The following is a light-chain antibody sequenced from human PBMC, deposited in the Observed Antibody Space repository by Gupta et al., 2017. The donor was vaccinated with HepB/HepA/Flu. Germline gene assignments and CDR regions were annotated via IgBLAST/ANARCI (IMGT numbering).Light chain of an antibody. CDR3: LSHYGGSWV. CDR1: TGAVTSSYY. CDR2: NTS. J-gene: IGLJ3*02. Sequence: QPVVTQELSLSVSPAGTVPLPCASSTGAVTSSYYPNRLQQKPGQAPRAVIYNTSNKHAWTPARFSGSLPGGKAALTLSGVQPEDEAEFYCLSHYGGSWVFGGGTKLTVL. V-gene: IGLV7-43*01.